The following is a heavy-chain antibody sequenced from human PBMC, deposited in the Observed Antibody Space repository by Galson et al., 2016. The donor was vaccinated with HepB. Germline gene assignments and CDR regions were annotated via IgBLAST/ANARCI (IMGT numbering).Heavy chain of an antibody. CDR2: IKSQTEGGTT. Sequence: SLRLSCAASGFTFSNAWRRWVRQAPGKGLEWVGRIKSQTEGGTTDYAAPVKGRFSISRDDSKNTLYLQMNSLKTEDTAVYYCRYGIDVWGQGTTVTVSS. J-gene: IGHJ6*02. CDR1: GFTFSNAW. CDR3: RYGIDV. V-gene: IGHV3-15*01.